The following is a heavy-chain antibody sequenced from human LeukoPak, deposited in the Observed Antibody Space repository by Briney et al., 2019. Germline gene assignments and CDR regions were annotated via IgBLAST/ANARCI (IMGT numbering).Heavy chain of an antibody. D-gene: IGHD6-13*01. J-gene: IGHJ4*02. CDR3: ARHGGAAGGH. V-gene: IGHV4-39*01. CDR2: IYYSGST. CDR1: GGSISSSSYY. Sequence: KASETLSLTCTVSGGSISSSSYYWGWIRQPPGKGLEWIGSIYYSGSTYYNPSLKSRVTISVDTSKNQLSLKLTSVTAADTAVYYRARHGGAAGGHWGQGTLVTVSS.